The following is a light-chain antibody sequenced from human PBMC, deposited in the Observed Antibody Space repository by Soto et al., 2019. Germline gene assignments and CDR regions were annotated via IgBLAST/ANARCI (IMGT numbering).Light chain of an antibody. V-gene: IGKV1-5*03. CDR2: KAS. CDR1: QSISSW. CDR3: QQYSSYSAYT. Sequence: DIQMTQSPSTLSASVGDRVTMTCRASQSISSWLAWHQQKAGKAPKLLIYKASSLESGVPSRFSGSGSGTEFTLTISSLQPDDFAPYYCQQYSSYSAYTFGQGTKLDIK. J-gene: IGKJ2*01.